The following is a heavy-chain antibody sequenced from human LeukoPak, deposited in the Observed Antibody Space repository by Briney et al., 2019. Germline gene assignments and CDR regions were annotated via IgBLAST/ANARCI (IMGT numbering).Heavy chain of an antibody. D-gene: IGHD3-10*01. CDR3: VRYVVYGSGIYYFAY. Sequence: SGTLSLTCTVSGGSISSVSEYWGGGRPPPGEGRGWGSRINNIGRTYNNPSPKRRVTIYADTSKKNYSLKLSSVTAADTAVFYCVRYVVYGSGIYYFAYWGEGTPVTLSS. J-gene: IGHJ4*02. CDR2: INNIGRT. V-gene: IGHV4-39*02. CDR1: GGSISSVSEY.